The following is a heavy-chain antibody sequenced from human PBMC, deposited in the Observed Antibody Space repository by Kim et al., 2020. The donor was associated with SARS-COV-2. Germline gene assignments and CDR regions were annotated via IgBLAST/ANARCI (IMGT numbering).Heavy chain of an antibody. CDR3: TRASSSWSQLRLRFDP. J-gene: IGHJ5*02. D-gene: IGHD6-13*01. V-gene: IGHV3-49*03. Sequence: GGSLRLSCTASGFTFGDYAMSWFRQAPGKGLEWVGFIRSKAYGGTTEYAASVKGRFTISRDDSKSIAYLQMNSLKTEDTAVYYCTRASSSWSQLRLRFDPWGQGTLVTVSS. CDR1: GFTFGDYA. CDR2: IRSKAYGGTT.